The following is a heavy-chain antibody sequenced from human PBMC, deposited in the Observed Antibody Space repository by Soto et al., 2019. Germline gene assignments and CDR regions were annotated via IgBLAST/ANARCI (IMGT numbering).Heavy chain of an antibody. CDR2: ISDNGGGT. CDR1: GFIFSGFA. J-gene: IGHJ4*02. Sequence: GGSLRLSCSASGFIFSGFAMHWVRQAPGKGLKYVSAISDNGGGTYYADSVKGRFTISRDNSKNTLYLQMSTLRPEDTAVYYCVKDMYYDFWSGSHDYWGQGTLVTVSS. CDR3: VKDMYYDFWSGSHDY. V-gene: IGHV3-64D*06. D-gene: IGHD3-3*01.